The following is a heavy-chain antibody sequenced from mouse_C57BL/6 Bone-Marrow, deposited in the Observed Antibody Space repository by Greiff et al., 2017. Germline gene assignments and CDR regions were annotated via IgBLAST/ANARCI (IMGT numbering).Heavy chain of an antibody. CDR1: GFSFNTYA. Sequence: EVQGVESGGGLVQPKGSLKLSCAASGFSFNTYAMNWVRQAPGKGLEWVARIRSKSNNYATYYADSVKDRFTISRDDSESMLYLQVNNVKTEDAAMYYCVRRGHFDYWGQGTTLTVSS. CDR3: VRRGHFDY. V-gene: IGHV10-1*01. J-gene: IGHJ2*01. CDR2: IRSKSNNYAT.